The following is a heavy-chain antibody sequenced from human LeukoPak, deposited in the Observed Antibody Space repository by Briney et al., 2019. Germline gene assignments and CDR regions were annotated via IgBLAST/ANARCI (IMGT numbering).Heavy chain of an antibody. CDR3: ARVLPGTTRTRSGNFDS. V-gene: IGHV4-39*01. D-gene: IGHD1-1*01. Sequence: SETLSLTCTVSGDSISSSSYYWGWIRQPPGKGLEWIGSIYYSGSTYCNPSLKSRVAISVDTSRNQFSLKLISVTAADTAVYYCARVLPGTTRTRSGNFDSWGQGTLVTVSS. CDR1: GDSISSSSYY. CDR2: IYYSGST. J-gene: IGHJ4*02.